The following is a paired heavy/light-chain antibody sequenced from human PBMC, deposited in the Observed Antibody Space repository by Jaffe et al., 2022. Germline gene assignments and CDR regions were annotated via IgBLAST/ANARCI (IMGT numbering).Heavy chain of an antibody. CDR2: ISWNSGMI. CDR3: VKDRFSSGRCPDH. CDR1: GFTFDDYA. Sequence: EVQLVESGGGLVQPGRSLRLSCAASGFTFDDYAMHWVRQVPGKGLEWVSGISWNSGMIGYADSVQGRFTISRDNAKNSLFLQMNTLRADDTALYYCVKDRFSSGRCPDHWGQGTLVTVSS. D-gene: IGHD6-19*01. V-gene: IGHV3-9*01. J-gene: IGHJ4*02.
Light chain of an antibody. Sequence: QSALTQPPSASGSPGQSVTIPCTGTSSDVGGYNYVSWYQQHPGKAPKILIYEVIKRPSGVPDRFSGSRSGNTASLTVSGLQAEDEADYYCSSYAGSDTFVFGTGTKVTVL. CDR3: SSYAGSDTFV. CDR2: EVI. CDR1: SSDVGGYNY. J-gene: IGLJ1*01. V-gene: IGLV2-8*01.